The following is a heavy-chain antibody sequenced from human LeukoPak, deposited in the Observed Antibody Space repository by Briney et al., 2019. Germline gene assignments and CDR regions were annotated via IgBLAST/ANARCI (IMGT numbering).Heavy chain of an antibody. CDR1: GGSISSYY. J-gene: IGHJ6*03. CDR3: ARDRDYGDYYYYMDV. V-gene: IGHV4-59*01. CDR2: IYYSGST. D-gene: IGHD4-17*01. Sequence: SETLSLTCTVSGGSISSYYWSWIRQPPGKGLEWIGYIYYSGSTNYNPSLKSRVTISVDTSKNQFSLKLSSVTAADTAVYYCARDRDYGDYYYYMDVWGKGTTATVSS.